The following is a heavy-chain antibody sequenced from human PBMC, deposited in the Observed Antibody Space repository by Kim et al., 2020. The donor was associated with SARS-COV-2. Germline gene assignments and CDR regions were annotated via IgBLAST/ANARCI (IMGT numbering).Heavy chain of an antibody. Sequence: SQTLSLTCTIPGDSVSSKSAAWNWIRQFPSRGLEWLGRTFYRSKWYNEYAISVKSRITINPDTSKNQFSLLLNSVTPEDTAVYYCVGGGGWNTWGQGTLVTVSS. J-gene: IGHJ5*02. CDR1: GDSVSSKSAA. D-gene: IGHD6-19*01. CDR2: TFYRSKWYN. V-gene: IGHV6-1*01. CDR3: VGGGGWNT.